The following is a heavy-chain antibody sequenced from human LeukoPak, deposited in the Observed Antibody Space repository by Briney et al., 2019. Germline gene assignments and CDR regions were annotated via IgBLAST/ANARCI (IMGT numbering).Heavy chain of an antibody. V-gene: IGHV1-69*04. CDR3: ARETPDTGEDDY. J-gene: IGHJ4*02. CDR1: GGTFSSYA. D-gene: IGHD5-18*01. Sequence: VASVKVSCKASGGTFSSYAISWVRQAPGQGLEWMGRIIPILGIANYAQKFQGRVTITADKSTSTAYMELSSLRSEDTAVYYCARETPDTGEDDYWGQGTLVTVSS. CDR2: IIPILGIA.